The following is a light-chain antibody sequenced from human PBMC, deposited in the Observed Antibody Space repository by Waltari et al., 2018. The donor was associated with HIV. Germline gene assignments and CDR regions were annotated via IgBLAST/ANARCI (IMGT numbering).Light chain of an antibody. CDR2: GNT. CDR3: QSYDSRQSGFWV. Sequence: QSVLTQPSSVSGAPGQRVTISCTGSSPNIGAGYDVHWYQQLPGTAPKLLIYGNTNRPSGVSDRFSGSKSGTSASLAITGLQAEDEADYYCQSYDSRQSGFWVFGGGTTLTVL. V-gene: IGLV1-40*01. CDR1: SPNIGAGYD. J-gene: IGLJ3*02.